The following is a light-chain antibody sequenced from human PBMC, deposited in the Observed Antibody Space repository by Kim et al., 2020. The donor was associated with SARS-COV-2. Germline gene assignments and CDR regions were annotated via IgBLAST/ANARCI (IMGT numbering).Light chain of an antibody. J-gene: IGLJ2*01. CDR3: QTWGTGIVV. Sequence: SVQLTCTLSSGHSSYAIAWHQQQPEKGPRYLMKLNSDGSHSKGDGIPDRFSGSSSGAERYLTISSLQSEDEADYYCQTWGTGIVVFGGGTQLAVL. V-gene: IGLV4-69*01. CDR2: LNSDGSH. CDR1: SGHSSYA.